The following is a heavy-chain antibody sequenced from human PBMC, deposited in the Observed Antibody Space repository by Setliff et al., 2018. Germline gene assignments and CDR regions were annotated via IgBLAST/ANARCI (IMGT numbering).Heavy chain of an antibody. CDR2: MYYSGST. J-gene: IGHJ4*02. Sequence: PSETLSLTCTVSGGSITNYYWSWIRQPPGKGLEWIGYMYYSGSTNYNPSLKSRVTISLDTPKDQFSLRLSSVTAADTAVYYCARTRYGLGGRPYWGQGTLVTVSS. V-gene: IGHV4-59*01. CDR3: ARTRYGLGGRPY. CDR1: GGSITNYY. D-gene: IGHD2-15*01.